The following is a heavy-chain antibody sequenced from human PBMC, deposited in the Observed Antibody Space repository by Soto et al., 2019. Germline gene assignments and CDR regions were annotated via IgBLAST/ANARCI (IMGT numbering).Heavy chain of an antibody. CDR1: GYTLTELS. CDR3: ATFMGATQAFKFDD. J-gene: IGHJ4*02. Sequence: ASVKVSCKVSGYTLTELSMHWVRQAPGKGLEWMGGFDPEDGETIYAQKFQGRVTMTEDTSTDTAYMELSSLRSEDTAVYYCATFMGATQAFKFDDWGQGTPVTVPS. D-gene: IGHD1-26*01. V-gene: IGHV1-24*01. CDR2: FDPEDGET.